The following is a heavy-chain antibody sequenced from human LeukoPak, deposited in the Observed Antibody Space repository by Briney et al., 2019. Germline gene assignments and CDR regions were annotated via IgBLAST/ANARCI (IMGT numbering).Heavy chain of an antibody. D-gene: IGHD3-22*01. CDR3: ALYYYDSSGYYAPFDY. CDR1: GGSISSSSYY. J-gene: IGHJ4*02. Sequence: PSETLSLTCTVSGGSISSSSYYWGWIRQPPGKGLEWIGSIYYSGSTYYNPSLKSRVTISVDTSKNQFSLKLSSVTAADTAVYYCALYYYDSSGYYAPFDYWGQGTLVTVSS. CDR2: IYYSGST. V-gene: IGHV4-39*01.